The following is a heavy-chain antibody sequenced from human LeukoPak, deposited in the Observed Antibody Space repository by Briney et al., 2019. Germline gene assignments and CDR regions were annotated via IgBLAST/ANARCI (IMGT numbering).Heavy chain of an antibody. V-gene: IGHV1-18*01. D-gene: IGHD1-26*01. CDR3: ARGVGATFPFDY. J-gene: IGHJ4*02. Sequence: ASVKVSCKAAGYTFTSYGSSWGRQATGQGLEWMGWISAYNGNTNYAQKLQGRVTMTTDTSTSTAYMELRSMRSDATAASYCARGVGATFPFDYWGQGTLVTVSS. CDR1: GYTFTSYG. CDR2: ISAYNGNT.